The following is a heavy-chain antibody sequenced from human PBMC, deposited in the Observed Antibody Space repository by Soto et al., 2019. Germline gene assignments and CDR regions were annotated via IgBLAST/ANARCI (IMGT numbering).Heavy chain of an antibody. CDR1: GCTFSTYA. D-gene: IGHD1-26*01. Sequence: QVQLVQSGAEVKKPGSSVKVSCKASGCTFSTYAINWVRQAPGQGLEWMGGIIPIFGTANYAQTFQGRVTITADESTSTAYMELSSLRSEDTAVYYCSADVGGTSLTLDYLGQVRLVTVSS. CDR3: SADVGGTSLTLDY. J-gene: IGHJ4*02. CDR2: IIPIFGTA. V-gene: IGHV1-69*01.